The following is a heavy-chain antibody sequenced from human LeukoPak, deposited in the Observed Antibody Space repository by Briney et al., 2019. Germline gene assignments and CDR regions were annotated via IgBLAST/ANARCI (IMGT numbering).Heavy chain of an antibody. D-gene: IGHD3-3*01. CDR2: ISAYNGNT. CDR3: ARAHYDFWSGSHSRFDP. Sequence: PAASVKVSCKASGGTFTSYGISWVRQAPGQGLEWMGWISAYNGNTNYAQKLQGRVTMTTDTSTSTAYMELRSLRSDDTAVYSCARAHYDFWSGSHSRFDPWGQGNLVTVSS. V-gene: IGHV1-18*01. CDR1: GGTFTSYG. J-gene: IGHJ5*02.